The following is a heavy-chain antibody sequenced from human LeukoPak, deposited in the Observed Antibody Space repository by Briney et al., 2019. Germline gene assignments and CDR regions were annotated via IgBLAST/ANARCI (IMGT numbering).Heavy chain of an antibody. V-gene: IGHV4-34*01. D-gene: IGHD3-3*01. CDR2: INHSGST. Sequence: SETLPLTCAVYGGSFSGYYWSWLRQPPGKGLEWIGEINHSGSTNYSPSLKSRVTISVDTSKNQFSLKLSSVTAADTAVYYCARERLRSSPYYFDYWGQGTLVTVSS. CDR1: GGSFSGYY. CDR3: ARERLRSSPYYFDY. J-gene: IGHJ4*02.